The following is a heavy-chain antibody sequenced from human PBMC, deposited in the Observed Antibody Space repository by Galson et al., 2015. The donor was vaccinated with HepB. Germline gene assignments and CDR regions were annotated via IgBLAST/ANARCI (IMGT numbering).Heavy chain of an antibody. D-gene: IGHD2-2*03. CDR2: INPSGGST. V-gene: IGHV1-46*01. Sequence: SVKVSCKASGYTFTSYYMHWVRQAPGQGLEWMGIINPSGGSTSYAQKFQGRVTMTRDTSTSTVYMELSSLRSEDTAVYYCARGVDIVVVPAGSFDPWGQGTLVTVSS. J-gene: IGHJ5*02. CDR1: GYTFTSYY. CDR3: ARGVDIVVVPAGSFDP.